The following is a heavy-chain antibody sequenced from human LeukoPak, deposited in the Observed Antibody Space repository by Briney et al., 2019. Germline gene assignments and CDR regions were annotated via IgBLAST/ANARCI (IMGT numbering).Heavy chain of an antibody. V-gene: IGHV3-30*04. CDR1: GFTFSSNA. J-gene: IGHJ4*02. CDR3: ARDFRPVVGAAGTFDY. CDR2: ISYDGSNK. D-gene: IGHD6-13*01. Sequence: PGGSLRLSCAASGFTFSSNAMNWVRQAPGKGLEWVAVISYDGSNKYYADSVKGRFTIPRDNSKNTLYLQMNSMRAEDTAVYYCARDFRPVVGAAGTFDYWGQGTLVTVSS.